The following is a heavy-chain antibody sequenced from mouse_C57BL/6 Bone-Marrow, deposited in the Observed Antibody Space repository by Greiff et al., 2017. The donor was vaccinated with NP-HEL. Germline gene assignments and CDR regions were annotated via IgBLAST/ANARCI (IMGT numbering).Heavy chain of an antibody. J-gene: IGHJ4*01. D-gene: IGHD1-1*01. CDR1: GYTFTNYW. Sequence: VQLQQSGAELVRPGTSVKMSCKASGYTFTNYWIGWAKQRPGHGLEWIGDIYPGGGYTNYNEKFKGKATLTADKSSSTAYMQFSSLTSEDSAIYYCARGNYGYAMDYWGQGTSVTVSS. CDR3: ARGNYGYAMDY. V-gene: IGHV1-63*01. CDR2: IYPGGGYT.